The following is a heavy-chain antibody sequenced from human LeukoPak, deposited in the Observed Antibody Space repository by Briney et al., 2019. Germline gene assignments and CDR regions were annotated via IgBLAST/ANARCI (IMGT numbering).Heavy chain of an antibody. J-gene: IGHJ4*02. CDR1: GFSITTYY. Sequence: PSETLSLTCTVSGFSITTYYWSWIRQSPGNGLEWIGQIHSSGSTTYNPSLKIRVTISVDTSKNQFSLHLSSVTAADTAVYYCARDIREVGESHYFDYWGQGTLVTVTS. V-gene: IGHV4-59*01. CDR3: ARDIREVGESHYFDY. CDR2: IHSSGST. D-gene: IGHD1-26*01.